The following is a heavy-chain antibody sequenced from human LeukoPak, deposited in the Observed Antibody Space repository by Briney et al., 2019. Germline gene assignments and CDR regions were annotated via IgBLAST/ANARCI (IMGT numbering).Heavy chain of an antibody. Sequence: GGSLRLSCAASGFTFSSYAMSWVRQAPGKGLEWVSVIYSGGSTYYADSVKGRFTISRDNSKNTLYLQMNSLRAEDTAVYYCAREVIHDAFDIWGQGTMVTVSS. CDR2: IYSGGST. V-gene: IGHV3-53*01. J-gene: IGHJ3*02. CDR3: AREVIHDAFDI. CDR1: GFTFSSYA. D-gene: IGHD3-16*02.